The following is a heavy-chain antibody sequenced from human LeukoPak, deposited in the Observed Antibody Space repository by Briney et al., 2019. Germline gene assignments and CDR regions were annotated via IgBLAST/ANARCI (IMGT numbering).Heavy chain of an antibody. CDR2: IKQDGSEK. D-gene: IGHD3-9*01. Sequence: GGSLRLSCAASGFTFSSYWMSWVRQAPGKGLEWVANIKQDGSEKYYVDSVKGRFTISRDNAKNSLYLQMNSLRAEDTAAYYCARDCRYFDWFYYYYYMDVWGKGTTVTISS. V-gene: IGHV3-7*01. J-gene: IGHJ6*03. CDR1: GFTFSSYW. CDR3: ARDCRYFDWFYYYYYMDV.